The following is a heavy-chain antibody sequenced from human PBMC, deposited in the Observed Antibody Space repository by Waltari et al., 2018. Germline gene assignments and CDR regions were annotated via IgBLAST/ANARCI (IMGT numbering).Heavy chain of an antibody. CDR3: ASLSAPIDY. Sequence: EVLLVESGGGVVQPGGSLTLSCATSGSLFSGYWMHWVRQSPGKGLVCVSEIDSTGGSTTYADSVRGRFTSSRDNDKNTIYLHMNSLRAEDTALYYCASLSAPIDYWGQGTLVTVSS. CDR1: GSLFSGYW. CDR2: IDSTGGST. D-gene: IGHD6-25*01. J-gene: IGHJ4*02. V-gene: IGHV3-74*01.